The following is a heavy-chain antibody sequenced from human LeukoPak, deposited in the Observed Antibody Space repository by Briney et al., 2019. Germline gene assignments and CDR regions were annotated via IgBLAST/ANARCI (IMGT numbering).Heavy chain of an antibody. CDR1: GFTVSGSY. D-gene: IGHD6-13*01. Sequence: GGSLRLSCAASGFTVSGSYMGWVRQAPGKGLEWVSVIYSDGTTYYPASVKGRFTISRDNSRNTLYLQMNSLRAEDTAVYFCARDSSSWYGYYHSEMDVWGQGTTVTVSS. V-gene: IGHV3-53*01. CDR3: ARDSSSWYGYYHSEMDV. J-gene: IGHJ6*02. CDR2: IYSDGTT.